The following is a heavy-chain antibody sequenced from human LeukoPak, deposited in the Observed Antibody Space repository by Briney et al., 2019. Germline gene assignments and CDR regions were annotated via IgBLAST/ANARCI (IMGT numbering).Heavy chain of an antibody. CDR2: IYTSGST. V-gene: IGHV4-61*02. D-gene: IGHD3-22*01. CDR3: ARVAYYDSSGYSIFDY. CDR1: GGSISSGSYY. J-gene: IGHJ4*02. Sequence: SETLSLTCTVSGGSISSGSYYWSWIRQPAGKGLEWIGCIYTSGSTNYNPTFKSRVTISVDTSKNQFSLKLSSVTAADTAVYYCARVAYYDSSGYSIFDYWGQGTLVTVSS.